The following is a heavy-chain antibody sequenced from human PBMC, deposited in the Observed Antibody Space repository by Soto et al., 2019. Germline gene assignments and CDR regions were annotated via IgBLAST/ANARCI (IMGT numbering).Heavy chain of an antibody. V-gene: IGHV3-23*01. CDR2: ISGSGGST. CDR3: AKCPNSKKNIVVVTARLYYFDY. Sequence: GGSLRLSCAASGFTFSSYAMSWVRQAPGKGLEWVSAISGSGGSTYYADSVKGRFTISRDNSKNTLYLQMNSLRAEDTAVYYCAKCPNSKKNIVVVTARLYYFDYWGQGTLVTVSS. J-gene: IGHJ4*02. D-gene: IGHD2-21*02. CDR1: GFTFSSYA.